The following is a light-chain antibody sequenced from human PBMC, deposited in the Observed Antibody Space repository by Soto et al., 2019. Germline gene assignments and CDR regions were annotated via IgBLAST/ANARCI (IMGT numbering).Light chain of an antibody. Sequence: SVLTQPASVSGSPGQSITISYTGTISDVGGYNFVSWYQQYPGKAPKLMICDVSNRPSGVSNRFSGSKSGNTASLTISGLQAEDEADYYCSSFTGSNYVFGTGTKVTVL. CDR2: DVS. CDR1: ISDVGGYNF. CDR3: SSFTGSNYV. J-gene: IGLJ1*01. V-gene: IGLV2-14*03.